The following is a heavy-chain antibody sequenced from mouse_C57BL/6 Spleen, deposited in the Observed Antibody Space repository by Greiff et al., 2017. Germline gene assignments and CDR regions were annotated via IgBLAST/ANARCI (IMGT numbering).Heavy chain of an antibody. CDR2: IDPSDSYT. D-gene: IGHD1-1*01. J-gene: IGHJ4*01. CDR3: ARFYYGSSYVGAMDY. CDR1: GYTFTSYW. V-gene: IGHV1-50*01. Sequence: QVQLQQPGAELVKPGASVKLSCKASGYTFTSYWMQWVKQRPGQGLEWIGEIDPSDSYTNYNQKFKGKATLTVDTSSSTAYMQLSSLTSEDSAVXYCARFYYGSSYVGAMDYWGQGTSGTVSS.